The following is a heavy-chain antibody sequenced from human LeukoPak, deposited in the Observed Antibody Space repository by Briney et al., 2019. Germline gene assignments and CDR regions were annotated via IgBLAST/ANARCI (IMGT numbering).Heavy chain of an antibody. CDR1: GGSISSYY. CDR2: IYTSGST. Sequence: SETLSLTCTVSGGSISSYYWSWIRQPAGKGLEWIGRIYTSGSTNYNPSLKSRVTMSVDTSKNQFFLKLSSVTAADTAVYYCARDPRDSGWYSEFDYWGQGTLVTVSS. J-gene: IGHJ4*02. V-gene: IGHV4-4*07. D-gene: IGHD6-19*01. CDR3: ARDPRDSGWYSEFDY.